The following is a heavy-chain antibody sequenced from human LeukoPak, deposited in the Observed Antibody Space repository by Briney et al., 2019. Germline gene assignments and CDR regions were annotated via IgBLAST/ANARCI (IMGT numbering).Heavy chain of an antibody. V-gene: IGHV1-46*01. CDR2: INPSGGST. Sequence: VASVKVSCRASGYTFTSYYMHWVRQAPGQGLEWMGIINPSGGSTSYAQKFQGRVTMTRDTSTSTVYMELSSLRSEDTAVYYCARDRGCSGGSCYGSAFDIWGQGTMVTVPS. D-gene: IGHD2-15*01. CDR1: GYTFTSYY. J-gene: IGHJ3*02. CDR3: ARDRGCSGGSCYGSAFDI.